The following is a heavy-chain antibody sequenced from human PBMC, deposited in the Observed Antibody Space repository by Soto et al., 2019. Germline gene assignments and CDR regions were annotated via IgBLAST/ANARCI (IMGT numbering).Heavy chain of an antibody. CDR2: IYSGGST. CDR1: GFTVSSNY. D-gene: IGHD3-22*01. J-gene: IGHJ4*02. CDR3: ARSPGYYDSSGYYNDY. V-gene: IGHV3-53*04. Sequence: GESLKISCAASGFTVSSNYMSWVRQAPGKGLEWVSVIYSGGSTYYADSVKGRFTISRHNSKNTLYLQMNSLRAEDTAVYYCARSPGYYDSSGYYNDYWGQGTLVTVSS.